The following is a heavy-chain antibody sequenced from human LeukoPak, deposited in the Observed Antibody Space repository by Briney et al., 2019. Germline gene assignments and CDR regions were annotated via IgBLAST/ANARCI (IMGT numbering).Heavy chain of an antibody. Sequence: ASVKVSCKASGYTFTSYDINRVRQATGQGLEWMGWMNPNSGNTGYAQKFQGRVTITRNTSISTAYMELSSLRSEDTAVYYCARVLLRSQGAYDAFDIWGQGTMVTVSS. J-gene: IGHJ3*02. V-gene: IGHV1-8*03. CDR1: GYTFTSYD. D-gene: IGHD1-26*01. CDR3: ARVLLRSQGAYDAFDI. CDR2: MNPNSGNT.